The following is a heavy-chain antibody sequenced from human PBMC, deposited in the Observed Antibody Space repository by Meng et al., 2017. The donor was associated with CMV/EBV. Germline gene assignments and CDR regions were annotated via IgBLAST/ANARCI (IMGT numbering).Heavy chain of an antibody. D-gene: IGHD6-13*01. J-gene: IGHJ6*02. Sequence: GGSLRLSCKASGYTFTSYYMHWVRQAPGQGLEWMGIINPSGGSTSYAQKFQGRVTMTRDTSTSTVYMELSSLRSEDTAVYYCARVAAAGTDYYYGMDVWGQGTTVTVSS. V-gene: IGHV1-46*01. CDR3: ARVAAAGTDYYYGMDV. CDR2: INPSGGST. CDR1: GYTFTSYY.